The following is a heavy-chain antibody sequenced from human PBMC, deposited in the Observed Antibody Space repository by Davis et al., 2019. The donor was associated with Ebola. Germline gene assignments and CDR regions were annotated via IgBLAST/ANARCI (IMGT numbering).Heavy chain of an antibody. CDR2: VSYSGDT. Sequence: MPSETLSLTCTVSGGSIISESHRWAWIRQTPGKGLEWIGTVSYSGDTYYKSSLKSRVTIAVDTSKNQFSMRLTSVTASDTGAYYCAKVIAVARFDIWGRGTVVTVSS. V-gene: IGHV4-39*01. CDR3: AKVIAVARFDI. CDR1: GGSIISESHR. J-gene: IGHJ4*02. D-gene: IGHD6-19*01.